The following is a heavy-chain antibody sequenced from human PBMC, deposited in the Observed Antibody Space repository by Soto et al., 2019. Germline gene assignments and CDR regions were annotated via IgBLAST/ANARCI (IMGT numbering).Heavy chain of an antibody. V-gene: IGHV3-23*01. Sequence: EVQLLESGGGLVQPGGSLSLSCAASGFTFSSYVISWVRQAPGKGLEWVSGISGSGGSTYYADSVKGRFTISRDNSKDTLYLQMNSLRAEDTAVYYCAKESSRCCVDYWGQGTLVTVSS. CDR2: ISGSGGST. CDR3: AKESSRCCVDY. J-gene: IGHJ4*02. D-gene: IGHD2-21*01. CDR1: GFTFSSYV.